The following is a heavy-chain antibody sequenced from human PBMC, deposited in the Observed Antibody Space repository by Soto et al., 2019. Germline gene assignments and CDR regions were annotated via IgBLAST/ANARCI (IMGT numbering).Heavy chain of an antibody. V-gene: IGHV4-30-4*01. CDR2: IYYSGST. CDR1: GGSISSGDYY. J-gene: IGHJ5*02. D-gene: IGHD4-17*01. CDR3: ASLKTTVVLT. Sequence: QVQLQESGPGLVKPSQTLSLTCTVSGGSISSGDYYWSWIRQPPGKDLEWIGYIYYSGSTYYNPSLQSRFTLSVDTSNNHFSLKLSSVTAADTAVYYCASLKTTVVLTWGQGTLVTVSS.